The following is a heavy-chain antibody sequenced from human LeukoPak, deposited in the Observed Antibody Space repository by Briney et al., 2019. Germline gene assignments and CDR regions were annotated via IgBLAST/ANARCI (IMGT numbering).Heavy chain of an antibody. CDR2: ISYIGTT. Sequence: SETLSLTCAVSGDSFSSHYWTWIRHPPGRGLEWIGYISYIGTTNYNPSLKSRVTISIDTSKNQFSLKLSSVTTADTAVYYCARDLVTVTKGFDIWGRGTMVSVSS. V-gene: IGHV4-59*11. J-gene: IGHJ3*02. CDR1: GDSFSSHY. D-gene: IGHD4-17*01. CDR3: ARDLVTVTKGFDI.